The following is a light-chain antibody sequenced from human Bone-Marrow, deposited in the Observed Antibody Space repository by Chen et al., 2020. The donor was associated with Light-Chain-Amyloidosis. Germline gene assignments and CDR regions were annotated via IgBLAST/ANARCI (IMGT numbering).Light chain of an antibody. CDR1: RGSIATNY. Sequence: NFTLTQPHSVSESPGKTVIISCTRSRGSIATNYVQWYQQRPGSSPTTVIYEDDQRPSGVPDRFSGSIDRSSNSASLTISGLKTEDEADYYCQSYQGSSQGVFGGGTKLTVL. CDR2: EDD. V-gene: IGLV6-57*01. CDR3: QSYQGSSQGV. J-gene: IGLJ3*02.